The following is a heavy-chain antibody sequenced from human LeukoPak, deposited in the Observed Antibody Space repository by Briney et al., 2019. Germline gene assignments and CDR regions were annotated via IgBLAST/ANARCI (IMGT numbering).Heavy chain of an antibody. CDR1: GYTFTGYY. CDR2: INPNSGGT. Sequence: VASVKVFCKASGYTFTGYYMHWVRQAPGQGLEWMGWINPNSGGTNYAQKFQGRVTMTRDTSISTAYMELSRLRSDDTAVYYCARSFIAAAVLGDYFDYWGQGTLVTVSS. V-gene: IGHV1-2*02. D-gene: IGHD6-13*01. CDR3: ARSFIAAAVLGDYFDY. J-gene: IGHJ4*02.